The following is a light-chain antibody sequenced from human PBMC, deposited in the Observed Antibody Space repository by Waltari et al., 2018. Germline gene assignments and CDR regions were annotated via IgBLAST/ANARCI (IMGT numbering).Light chain of an antibody. CDR1: QSISYY. CDR3: QQFNTYPYT. CDR2: QSS. J-gene: IGKJ2*01. V-gene: IGKV1-5*03. Sequence: DIQMTQSPSTLSASVGDTVTITCRASQSISYYLAWYQQKAGKAPRLLIYQSSNLDSGVPSRFSGSGFGTEFTLTISSLQPDDFGSYYCQQFNTYPYTFGQGTKLDIK.